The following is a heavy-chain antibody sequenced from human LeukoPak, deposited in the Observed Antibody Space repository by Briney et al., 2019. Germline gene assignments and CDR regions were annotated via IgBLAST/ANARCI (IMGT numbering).Heavy chain of an antibody. CDR1: EFSVGSHY. CDR3: ASKRWLQSSFDY. J-gene: IGHJ4*02. CDR2: IYSGGSK. D-gene: IGHD5-24*01. Sequence: GRSLSLSRAASEFSVGSHYTTRVRHAPGKGLEWVSLIYSGGSKYYADPVKGRFTISRDNSKNTLYLQMNSLRAEDTAVYYCASKRWLQSSFDYWGQGTLVTVSS. V-gene: IGHV3-66*01.